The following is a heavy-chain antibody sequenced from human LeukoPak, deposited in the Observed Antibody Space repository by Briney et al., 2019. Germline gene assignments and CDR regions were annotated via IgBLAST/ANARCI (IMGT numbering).Heavy chain of an antibody. CDR3: ARARRYYYDSSGYYSFDY. V-gene: IGHV1-69*05. CDR1: GGTFSSYA. Sequence: GASVKVSCKASGGTFSSYAISWVRQAPGQGLEWMGGITPIFGTANYAQKFQGRVTITTDESTSTAYMELSSLRSEDTAVYYCARARRYYYDSSGYYSFDYWGQGTLVTVSS. CDR2: ITPIFGTA. J-gene: IGHJ4*02. D-gene: IGHD3-22*01.